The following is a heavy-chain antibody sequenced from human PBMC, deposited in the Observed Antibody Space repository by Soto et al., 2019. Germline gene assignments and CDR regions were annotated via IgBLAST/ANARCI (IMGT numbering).Heavy chain of an antibody. D-gene: IGHD5-12*01. V-gene: IGHV4-4*07. CDR2: IYTSGST. Sequence: QVQLQESGPGLVKPSETLSLTCTVPGGSISSYYWSWIRQPAAKGLEWLGRIYTSGSTNYNPSLKSRVTMSVDTSKNQFSLKLSSVTAADTAVYYCARVEMATISNYFDYWGQGTLVTVSS. CDR3: ARVEMATISNYFDY. CDR1: GGSISSYY. J-gene: IGHJ4*02.